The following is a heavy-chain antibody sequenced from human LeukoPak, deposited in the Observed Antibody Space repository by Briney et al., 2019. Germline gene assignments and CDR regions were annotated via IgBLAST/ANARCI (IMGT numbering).Heavy chain of an antibody. CDR2: IYTSGST. J-gene: IGHJ6*03. Sequence: SQTLSLTCTVSGGSISSGSYYWGWIRQPAGKGLEWIGRIYTSGSTNYNPSLKSRVTISVDTSKNQFSLKLSSVTAADTAVYYCAREIDYSKGRLDYYYMDVWGKGTTVTVSS. CDR1: GGSISSGSYY. CDR3: AREIDYSKGRLDYYYMDV. D-gene: IGHD4-11*01. V-gene: IGHV4-61*02.